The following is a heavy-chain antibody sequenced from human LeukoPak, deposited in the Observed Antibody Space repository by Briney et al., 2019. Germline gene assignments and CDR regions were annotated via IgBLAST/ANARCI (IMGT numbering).Heavy chain of an antibody. CDR2: ISWNSGSI. V-gene: IGHV3-9*01. J-gene: IGHJ3*02. CDR3: AKAIVGATRGAFDI. Sequence: PGRSLRLSCAASGFTFDDYAMHWVRQAPGKGLEWVSGISWNSGSIGYADSVKGRFTISRDNAKNSLYLQMNSLRAEDTALYYCAKAIVGATRGAFDIWGQGTMVTVSS. D-gene: IGHD1-26*01. CDR1: GFTFDDYA.